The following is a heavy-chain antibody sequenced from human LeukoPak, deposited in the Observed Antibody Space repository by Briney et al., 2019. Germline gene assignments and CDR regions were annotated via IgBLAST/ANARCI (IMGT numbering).Heavy chain of an antibody. Sequence: PGGSLRLSCAASGFTFSSYGMHWVRQAPGKGLEWVAVISYDGSNKYYADSVKGRFTISRDNSKNTLYLQMNSLRAEDTAVYYCAKSGIAADTGVVDYWGQGTLVTVSS. J-gene: IGHJ4*02. CDR3: AKSGIAADTGVVDY. D-gene: IGHD6-13*01. CDR2: ISYDGSNK. V-gene: IGHV3-30*18. CDR1: GFTFSSYG.